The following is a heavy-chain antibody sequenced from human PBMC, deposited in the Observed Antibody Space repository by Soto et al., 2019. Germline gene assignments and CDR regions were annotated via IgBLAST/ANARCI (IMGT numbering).Heavy chain of an antibody. D-gene: IGHD4-17*01. CDR1: GYTFTGYY. CDR2: INPNSGGT. Sequence: ASVKVSCKASGYTFTGYYMHWVRQAPGQGLEWMGWINPNSGGTNYAQKFQGWVTMTRDTSISTAYMELSRLRSDDTAVYYCARDPGLKTTVTTAGAFDIWGQGTMVTVSS. J-gene: IGHJ3*02. V-gene: IGHV1-2*04. CDR3: ARDPGLKTTVTTAGAFDI.